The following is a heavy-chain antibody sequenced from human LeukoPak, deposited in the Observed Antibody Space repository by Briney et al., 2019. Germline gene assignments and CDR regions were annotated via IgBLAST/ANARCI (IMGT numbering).Heavy chain of an antibody. J-gene: IGHJ4*02. CDR2: MNPNSGNT. D-gene: IGHD6-19*01. V-gene: IGHV1-8*01. CDR3: ARVVGSGWYAVQGGIDY. Sequence: ASVKVSCKASGYTFTSYDINWVRQATGQGLEWMGWMNPNSGNTGYAQKFQGRVTMTRNTSISTAYIELSSLRSEDTAVYYCARVVGSGWYAVQGGIDYWGQGTLVTVSS. CDR1: GYTFTSYD.